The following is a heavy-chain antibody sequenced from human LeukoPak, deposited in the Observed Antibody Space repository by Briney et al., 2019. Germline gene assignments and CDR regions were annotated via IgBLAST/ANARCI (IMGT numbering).Heavy chain of an antibody. CDR3: ARHLNPGRRLLWFGDYYYYYGMDV. CDR2: IYYSGST. J-gene: IGHJ6*02. CDR1: GGSISSSSYY. V-gene: IGHV4-39*01. Sequence: PSETLSLTCTVSGGSISSSSYYWGWIRQPPGKGLEWIGSIYYSGSTYYNPSLKSRVTISVDTSKNQFSLKLSSVTAAGTAVYYCARHLNPGRRLLWFGDYYYYYGMDVWGQGTTVTVSS. D-gene: IGHD3-10*01.